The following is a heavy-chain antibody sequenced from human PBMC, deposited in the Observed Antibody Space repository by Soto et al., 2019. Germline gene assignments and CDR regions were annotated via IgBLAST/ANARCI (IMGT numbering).Heavy chain of an antibody. CDR2: LSGSGTST. Sequence: SLRLSCAASGFSFVNYAMNWVRQAPGKGLEWVSGLSGSGTSTYYADSVKGRFTISRDNSKDTLFLQMNSLTADDTAVYYCAKATTNGGWFNPFDSWGQGALVTVSS. D-gene: IGHD6-19*01. V-gene: IGHV3-23*01. CDR1: GFSFVNYA. J-gene: IGHJ4*02. CDR3: AKATTNGGWFNPFDS.